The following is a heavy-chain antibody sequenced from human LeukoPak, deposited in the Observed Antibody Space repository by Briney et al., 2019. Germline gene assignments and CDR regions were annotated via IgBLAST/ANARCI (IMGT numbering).Heavy chain of an antibody. V-gene: IGHV3-23*01. CDR2: ISGSGGT. J-gene: IGHJ4*02. CDR3: AKDYSAYNYLADFGY. Sequence: GGSLRLSCAASGFTFNRYDMSWVRQAPGRGLEWVSAISGSGGTYYAESVKGRFTVSRDNSNNTLYLQMDGMRAEDTAVYYCAKDYSAYNYLADFGYWGQGTLVTVSS. D-gene: IGHD5-24*01. CDR1: GFTFNRYD.